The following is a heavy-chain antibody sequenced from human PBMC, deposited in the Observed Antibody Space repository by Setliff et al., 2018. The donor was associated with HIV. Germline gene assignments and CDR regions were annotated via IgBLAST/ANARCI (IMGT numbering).Heavy chain of an antibody. CDR3: ARDRVDIVVVVAARGYYYYGMDV. D-gene: IGHD2-15*01. CDR1: GFTFSRYG. J-gene: IGHJ6*02. Sequence: GGSLRLSCAASGFTFSRYGMQWVRQAPGKGLEWVSFISYDGSKKYDADSVRGRFTISRDNSKNTLYLQMNSLRAEDTAVYYCARDRVDIVVVVAARGYYYYGMDVWGQGTTVTVSS. V-gene: IGHV3-30*04. CDR2: ISYDGSKK.